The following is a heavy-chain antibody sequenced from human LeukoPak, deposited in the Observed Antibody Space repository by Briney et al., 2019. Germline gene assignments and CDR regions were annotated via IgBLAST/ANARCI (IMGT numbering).Heavy chain of an antibody. CDR1: GFTFSSYA. D-gene: IGHD6-19*01. Sequence: GGSLRLSCAASGFTFSSYAMHWVRQAPGKGLEWVAVISYDGSNKYYADSVKGRFTISRDNSKNTLYLQMNSLRAEDTAVYYCARDLGGWYLKYYLDYWGQGTLVTVSS. V-gene: IGHV3-30*04. J-gene: IGHJ4*02. CDR3: ARDLGGWYLKYYLDY. CDR2: ISYDGSNK.